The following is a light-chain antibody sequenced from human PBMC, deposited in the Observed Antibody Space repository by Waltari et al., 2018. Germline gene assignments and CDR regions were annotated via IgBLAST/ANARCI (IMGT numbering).Light chain of an antibody. CDR2: EDT. V-gene: IGLV3-1*01. Sequence: SYDLTQPPSLSVAPGQTATITFSGDTLGHKYSSWYQQRPGQSPVVVVYEDTKRPSGIPDRFSGSNSGNTATLTISGAQAMDEADYYCQTWDSSSVIFGGGTKLTVL. J-gene: IGLJ2*01. CDR3: QTWDSSSVI. CDR1: TLGHKY.